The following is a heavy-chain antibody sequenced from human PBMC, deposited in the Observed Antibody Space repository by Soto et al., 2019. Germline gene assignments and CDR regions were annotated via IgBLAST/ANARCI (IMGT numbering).Heavy chain of an antibody. CDR1: GYSFTSYC. J-gene: IGHJ5*02. D-gene: IGHD6-6*01. CDR2: IDPSDSYT. V-gene: IGHV5-10-1*01. Sequence: GESLKRSCNGTGYSFTSYCINCLLQMPLKGLEWMGRIDPSDSYTNYSPSFQGHVTISADKSISTAYLQWSSLKASDTAMYYCARHGLRRAALNWFDPWGQGTLVTVSS. CDR3: ARHGLRRAALNWFDP.